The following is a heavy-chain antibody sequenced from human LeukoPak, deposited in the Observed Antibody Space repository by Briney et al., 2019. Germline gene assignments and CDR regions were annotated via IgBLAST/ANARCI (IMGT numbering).Heavy chain of an antibody. D-gene: IGHD6-19*01. Sequence: GGSLRLSCAASVFTFSSYIMNWLRRAPGKGLEWVSSISSSSSYIYYADSVKGRFTISRDNAKNSLYLQMNSLRAEDPAVYYCARDRDSSGWNWGQGNLVTVSS. V-gene: IGHV3-21*01. J-gene: IGHJ4*02. CDR2: ISSSSSYI. CDR3: ARDRDSSGWN. CDR1: VFTFSSYI.